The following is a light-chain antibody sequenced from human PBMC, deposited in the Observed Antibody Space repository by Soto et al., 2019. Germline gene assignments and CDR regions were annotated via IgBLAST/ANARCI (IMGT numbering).Light chain of an antibody. CDR3: CSYAGSYKGYV. V-gene: IGLV2-11*01. CDR2: DVS. Sequence: QSVLIQPRSVSGSPGQSVTISCTGTSSDVGGYNYVSWYQQHPGKAPKLMIYDVSKRPSGVPDRFSGSKSGNTASLTISGLQAEDEADYYCCSYAGSYKGYVFGTGTKVTVL. J-gene: IGLJ1*01. CDR1: SSDVGGYNY.